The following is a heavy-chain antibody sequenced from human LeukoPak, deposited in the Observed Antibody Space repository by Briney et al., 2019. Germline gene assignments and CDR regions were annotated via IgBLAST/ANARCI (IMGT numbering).Heavy chain of an antibody. J-gene: IGHJ4*02. V-gene: IGHV4-59*08. CDR3: ARAPATYSGYGEDFDY. D-gene: IGHD5-12*01. CDR1: GGSINNYY. Sequence: PLETLSLTCTVSGGSINNYYWSWIRQPPGKGLEWIGYISYSGDSKYNPSLKSRVTISADTSKNQLSLKLSSVTAADTAVYYCARAPATYSGYGEDFDYWGQGTLVTVSS. CDR2: ISYSGDS.